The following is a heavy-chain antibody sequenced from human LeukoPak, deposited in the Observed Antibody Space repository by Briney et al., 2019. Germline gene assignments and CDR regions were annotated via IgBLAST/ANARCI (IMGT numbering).Heavy chain of an antibody. CDR2: IYYTGST. CDR1: GGSISYSSYY. D-gene: IGHD3-10*01. CDR3: ARHRWMEVYGSGSYYVDY. V-gene: IGHV4-39*01. Sequence: SETLSLTCTVSGGSISYSSYYWGWIRQPPGKGLEWIGSIYYTGSTYYNASLKSRATISADTPKNQFSLKLSSVTAADTAVYYCARHRWMEVYGSGSYYVDYWGQGTLVTVSS. J-gene: IGHJ4*02.